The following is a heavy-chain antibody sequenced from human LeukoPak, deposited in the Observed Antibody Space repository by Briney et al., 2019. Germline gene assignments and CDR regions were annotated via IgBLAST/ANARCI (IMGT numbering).Heavy chain of an antibody. D-gene: IGHD3-16*01. CDR1: GFTFSSYW. Sequence: GGSLRFSCAASGFTFSSYWMNWARQAPGKGLEWVASINHNGNVNYYVDSVKGRFTISRDNAKNSLYLQMSNLRAEDTAVYFCARGGGLDVWGQGATVTVSS. CDR2: INHNGNVN. CDR3: ARGGGLDV. J-gene: IGHJ6*02. V-gene: IGHV3-7*03.